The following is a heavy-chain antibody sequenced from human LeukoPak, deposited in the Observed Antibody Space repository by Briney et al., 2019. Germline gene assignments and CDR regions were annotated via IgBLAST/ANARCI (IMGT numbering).Heavy chain of an antibody. CDR2: MYSSGNT. V-gene: IGHV4-4*07. CDR3: AREYSSDRYFDY. J-gene: IGHJ4*02. CDR1: GGSISSYY. Sequence: SETLSLTCTVSGGSISSYYWSWIRQPAGKGLEWIGRMYSSGNTNYNPSLKSRVTMPVDTSKNQFSLKLSSVTAADTAVYYCAREYSSDRYFDYWGQGTLVTVSS. D-gene: IGHD6-19*01.